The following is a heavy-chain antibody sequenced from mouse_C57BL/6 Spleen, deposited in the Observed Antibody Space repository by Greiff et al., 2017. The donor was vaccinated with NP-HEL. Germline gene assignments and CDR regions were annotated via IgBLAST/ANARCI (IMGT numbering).Heavy chain of an antibody. V-gene: IGHV1-50*01. CDR1: GYTFTSYW. CDR2: IDPSDSYT. D-gene: IGHD1-1*01. Sequence: VQLQQPGAELVKPGASVKLSCKASGYTFTSYWMQWVKQRPGQGLEWIGKIDPSDSYTNYNQKFKGKATLTVDTSSSTAYMQLSSLTSEDSAVYYCARGTYYYGSSSFDYWGQGTTLTVSS. J-gene: IGHJ2*01. CDR3: ARGTYYYGSSSFDY.